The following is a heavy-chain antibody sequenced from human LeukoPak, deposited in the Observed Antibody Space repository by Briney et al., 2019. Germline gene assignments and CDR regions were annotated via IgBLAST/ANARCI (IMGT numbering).Heavy chain of an antibody. CDR3: SRAVNPFNYYNGMDV. Sequence: GESLKISCKGSGYSFTSYWIGWVRQVPGKGLEWMGIIYPGDSDTRYSPSFQGQVTISADKSISTAYLQWSSLKASDTAMYYCSRAVNPFNYYNGMDVWGQGTTVTVSS. CDR2: IYPGDSDT. V-gene: IGHV5-51*01. D-gene: IGHD4-11*01. J-gene: IGHJ6*02. CDR1: GYSFTSYW.